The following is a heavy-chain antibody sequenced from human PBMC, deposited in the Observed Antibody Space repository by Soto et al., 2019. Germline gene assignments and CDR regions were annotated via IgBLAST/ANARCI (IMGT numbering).Heavy chain of an antibody. D-gene: IGHD6-6*01. Sequence: GSLKISCQGSGYSFTNYWIGWVRQIPGKGLEWMGIIYPGDSDTRYSPSFQGQVTISADKSISTAYLQWSSLKASDTAMYYCERDHRRSSYYGMDVWGQGTTVTVSS. CDR3: ERDHRRSSYYGMDV. V-gene: IGHV5-51*01. CDR2: IYPGDSDT. J-gene: IGHJ6*02. CDR1: GYSFTNYW.